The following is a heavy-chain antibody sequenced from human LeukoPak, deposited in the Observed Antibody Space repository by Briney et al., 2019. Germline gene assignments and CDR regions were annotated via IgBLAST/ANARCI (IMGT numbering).Heavy chain of an antibody. D-gene: IGHD2-15*01. CDR1: GFTFSSYE. CDR2: ISSSGSTI. J-gene: IGHJ4*02. CDR3: ARDLVVVAATPFDY. V-gene: IGHV3-48*03. Sequence: GGSLRLSCAASGFTFSSYEMNWVRQAPGKGLEWVSYISSSGSTIYYADSVKGRFTISRDNAKNSLYLQMNSLRAEDTAVYYCARDLVVVAATPFDYWGQGTLVTVSS.